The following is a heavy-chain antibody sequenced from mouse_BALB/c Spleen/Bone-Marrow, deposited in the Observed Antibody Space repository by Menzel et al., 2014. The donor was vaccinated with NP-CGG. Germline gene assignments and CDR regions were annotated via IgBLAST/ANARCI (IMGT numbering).Heavy chain of an antibody. J-gene: IGHJ4*01. CDR2: IWSDGNT. V-gene: IGHV2-6*02. CDR1: GFSLTTYG. Sequence: QVQLQQSGPGLVAPSQSLSITCTVSGFSLTTYGVHWVRQPPGKGLEWLVVIWSDGNTTYNSALKSRLSISKDNSKSQVFSKMNSLQTDDTAMYYCARNPYGNYAMDYWGQGTSVTVSS. D-gene: IGHD2-10*02. CDR3: ARNPYGNYAMDY.